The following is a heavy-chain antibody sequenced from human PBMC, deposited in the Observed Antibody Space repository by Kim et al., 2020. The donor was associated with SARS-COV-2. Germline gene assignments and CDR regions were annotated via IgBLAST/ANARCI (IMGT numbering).Heavy chain of an antibody. D-gene: IGHD5-18*01. CDR3: ARDWDTAMVYYFDY. CDR1: GFTFSSYA. V-gene: IGHV3-30*04. CDR2: ISYDGSNK. Sequence: GGSLRLSCAASGFTFSSYAMHWVRQAPGKGLEWVAVISYDGSNKYYADSVKGRFTISRDNSKNTLYLQMNSLRAEDTAVYYCARDWDTAMVYYFDYWGQG. J-gene: IGHJ4*02.